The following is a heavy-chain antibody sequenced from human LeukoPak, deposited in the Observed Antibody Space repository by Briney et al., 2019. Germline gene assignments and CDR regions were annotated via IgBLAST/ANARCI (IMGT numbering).Heavy chain of an antibody. CDR1: GFTLSTYD. J-gene: IGHJ5*02. CDR3: ARAVAGTHWFDP. CDR2: IDIPGNT. D-gene: IGHD6-19*01. V-gene: IGHV3-13*01. Sequence: GGSLRLSCAASGFTLSTYDMHWVRQTTGKGLEWVSGIDIPGNTYYPDSVKGRFTMSRDSAKNSLYLQMNRLRVEDTAVYYCARAVAGTHWFDPWGQGTLVSVSS.